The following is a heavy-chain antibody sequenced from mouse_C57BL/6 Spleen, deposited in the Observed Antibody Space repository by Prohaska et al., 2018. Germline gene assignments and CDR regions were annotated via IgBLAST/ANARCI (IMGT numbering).Heavy chain of an antibody. D-gene: IGHD2-4*01. CDR1: GFTFSDYY. Sequence: EVKLVESEGGLVQPGSSMKLSCTASGFTFSDYYMSWFRQVPEKGLEWVANINYDGSSTYYLDSLKSRFIISRDNAKNILYLQMSSLKSEDTATYYCARHYDYDYAMDYWGQGTSVTVSS. CDR3: ARHYDYDYAMDY. V-gene: IGHV5-16*01. J-gene: IGHJ4*01. CDR2: INYDGSST.